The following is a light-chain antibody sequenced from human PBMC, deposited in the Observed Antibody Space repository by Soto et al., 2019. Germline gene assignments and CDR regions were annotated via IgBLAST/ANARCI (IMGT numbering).Light chain of an antibody. V-gene: IGKV4-1*01. CDR3: QQHYSTPFA. CDR2: WAS. Sequence: DIVMTQSPDSLAVSLGERATINCKSSQSVLYSSNNKNYLAWYQQKPGQRPKLLIYWASTRESGVPDRFSGSGSETDFTLTISSLQAEDVAVYYCQQHYSTPFAFGQGTKLEIK. J-gene: IGKJ2*01. CDR1: QSVLYSSNNKNY.